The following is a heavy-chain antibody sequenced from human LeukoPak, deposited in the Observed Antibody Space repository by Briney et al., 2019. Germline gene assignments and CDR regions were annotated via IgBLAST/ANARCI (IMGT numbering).Heavy chain of an antibody. CDR1: GFTFDDYA. Sequence: GGSLRLSCAASGFTFDDYAMHWVRQAPGKGLEWVSGINWNSDNIGYGDSVKGRFTISRDNAKNSLYLQMNSLRAEDTALYYCAKGGQQKHTGFGELLWSDYWGQGTLVTVSS. CDR3: AKGGQQKHTGFGELLWSDY. V-gene: IGHV3-9*01. J-gene: IGHJ4*02. D-gene: IGHD3-10*01. CDR2: INWNSDNI.